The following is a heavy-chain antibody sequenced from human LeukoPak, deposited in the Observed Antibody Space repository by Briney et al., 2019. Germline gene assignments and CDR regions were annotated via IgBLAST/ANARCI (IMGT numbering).Heavy chain of an antibody. CDR3: ARDRGSREYQLPGWGWFDP. V-gene: IGHV1-46*01. J-gene: IGHJ5*02. CDR1: GYTFTSYG. CDR2: INPSGGST. Sequence: ASVKVSCKASGYTFTSYGISWVRQAPGQGLEWMGIINPSGGSTSYAQKFQGRVTMTRDTSTSTVYMELSSLRSEDTAVYYCARDRGSREYQLPGWGWFDPWGQGTLVTVSS. D-gene: IGHD2-2*01.